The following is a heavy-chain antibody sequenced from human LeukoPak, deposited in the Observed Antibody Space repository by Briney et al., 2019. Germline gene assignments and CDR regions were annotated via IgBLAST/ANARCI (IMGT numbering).Heavy chain of an antibody. CDR3: ARDRPSRRPGLVVDF. CDR2: IGSSSSYI. CDR1: GFTFSSHS. V-gene: IGHV3-21*01. Sequence: GGSLRLSCAASGFTFSSHSMNWVRQAPGKGLEWVSSIGSSSSYIYYADSVKGRFTISRDNAKNSLYLQMHSLRADDTAVYYCARDRPSRRPGLVVDFWGQGTLVTVSS. D-gene: IGHD2-8*02. J-gene: IGHJ4*02.